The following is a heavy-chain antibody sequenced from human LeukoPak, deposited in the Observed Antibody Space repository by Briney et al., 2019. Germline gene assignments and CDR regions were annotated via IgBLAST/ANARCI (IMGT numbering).Heavy chain of an antibody. J-gene: IGHJ3*02. CDR2: VYYSGSI. V-gene: IGHV4-28*05. CDR1: GYSISSSNY. D-gene: IGHD4-17*01. CDR3: ARKATTGPTKAAFDI. Sequence: SETLSLTCAVSGYSISSSNYWAWIRQPPGKGLEWIGHVYYSGSIYYNPSLKSRVTMSVDTSKNQFSLKLSSVTAVDTAVYYCARKATTGPTKAAFDIWGQGTMVTVSS.